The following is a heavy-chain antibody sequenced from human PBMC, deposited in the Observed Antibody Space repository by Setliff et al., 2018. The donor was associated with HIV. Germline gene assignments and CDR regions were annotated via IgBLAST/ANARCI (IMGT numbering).Heavy chain of an antibody. CDR1: GDSISDGYF. D-gene: IGHD6-13*01. CDR2: IFQRETT. J-gene: IGHJ4*02. Sequence: KTSETLSLTCAVTGDSISDGYFWGWIRQPPGKGLEWMGTIFQRETTTYSPSVKSRITMSMDTSNNHFSLKLSSVTAADTAVYYCARGYGAAGQAFDYWGPGILVTVSS. V-gene: IGHV4-38-2*01. CDR3: ARGYGAAGQAFDY.